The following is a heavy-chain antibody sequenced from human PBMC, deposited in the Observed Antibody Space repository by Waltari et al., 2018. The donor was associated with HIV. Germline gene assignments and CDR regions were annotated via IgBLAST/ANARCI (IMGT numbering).Heavy chain of an antibody. CDR2: IKQDGSDK. CDR1: GFTFSSYG. D-gene: IGHD6-19*01. V-gene: IGHV3-7*01. CDR3: ASEGYSSGWSRDY. J-gene: IGHJ4*02. Sequence: EVQLVESGGGLVQPGGSLRLSCAASGFTFSSYGRSWVRQAPGKGLEWVANIKQDGSDKYYVDSVKGRFTISRDNGKNSLYLQMNSLRAEDMAVYYCASEGYSSGWSRDYWGQGTLVTVSS.